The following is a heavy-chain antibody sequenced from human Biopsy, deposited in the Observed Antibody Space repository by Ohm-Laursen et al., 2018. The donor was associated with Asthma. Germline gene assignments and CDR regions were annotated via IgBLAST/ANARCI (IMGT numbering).Heavy chain of an antibody. Sequence: SLRLSCAAPGFAVKRDHMFWVRQAPGKGLEWVSVIYSGGSSHTADSVRGRFTISRDYSKNTLYLQMHSLRAEDTAVYYCARGDGSNWSHYYFDYWGQGTLVTVSS. CDR1: GFAVKRDH. CDR3: ARGDGSNWSHYYFDY. D-gene: IGHD4-23*01. CDR2: IYSGGSS. V-gene: IGHV3-53*01. J-gene: IGHJ4*02.